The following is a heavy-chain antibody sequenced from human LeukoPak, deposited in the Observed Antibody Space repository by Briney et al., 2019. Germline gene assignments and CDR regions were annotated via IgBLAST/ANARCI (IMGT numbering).Heavy chain of an antibody. J-gene: IGHJ4*02. CDR1: GFTFSSFG. D-gene: IGHD1/OR15-1a*01. Sequence: GGSLRLSCAASGFTFSSFGMSWVRQAPGKGLEWVSSISGSGSTAYYADSAKGRFTISRDNSKNTLYLQMDSLRAVDTAVYYCAKGTSKPDYWGQGTLVTVSS. CDR2: ISGSGSTA. CDR3: AKGTSKPDY. V-gene: IGHV3-23*01.